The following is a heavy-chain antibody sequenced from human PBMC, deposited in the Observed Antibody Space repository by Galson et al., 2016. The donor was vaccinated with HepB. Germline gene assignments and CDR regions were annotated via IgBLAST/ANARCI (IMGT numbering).Heavy chain of an antibody. D-gene: IGHD1-26*01. Sequence: ETLSLTCTVSGGSISLYSWSWIRQPPGKGLEWIGYIFYDGSANYNPSLKGRVAISRDTSENQFSLKVSSVTGADTAVYYCAASDLVGAPASVFRYWGQGTLVTVSS. CDR3: AASDLVGAPASVFRY. CDR2: IFYDGSA. J-gene: IGHJ4*02. V-gene: IGHV4-59*01. CDR1: GGSISLYS.